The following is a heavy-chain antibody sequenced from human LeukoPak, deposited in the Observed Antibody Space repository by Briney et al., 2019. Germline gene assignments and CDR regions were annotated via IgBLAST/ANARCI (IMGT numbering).Heavy chain of an antibody. D-gene: IGHD3-3*01. J-gene: IGHJ6*03. CDR1: GYTFTTYY. V-gene: IGHV1-46*01. CDR3: ARQERITISGVDPGYMDV. CDR2: ITPSGGST. Sequence: ASVKVSCKASGYTFTTYYMHWVRQAPGQGLEWMGIITPSGGSTSYAQKFQGRVTMTRDMSTSTVYMDLSSLRSEDTAVYYCARQERITISGVDPGYMDVWGKGTTVTVSS.